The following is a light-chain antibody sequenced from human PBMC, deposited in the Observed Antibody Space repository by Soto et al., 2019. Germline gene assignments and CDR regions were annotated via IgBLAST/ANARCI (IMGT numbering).Light chain of an antibody. CDR1: QGIAPY. CDR3: QKYNSAPLT. Sequence: DVQMTQSPSSLSAFVGDRVTITCRASQGIAPYLAWFQQKPGKVPKLLIYATSTLQSGVPSRFSGSGSGTDFTLTINSLQPEDVGTYYCQKYNSAPLTFGGGTKVENK. CDR2: ATS. V-gene: IGKV1-27*01. J-gene: IGKJ4*01.